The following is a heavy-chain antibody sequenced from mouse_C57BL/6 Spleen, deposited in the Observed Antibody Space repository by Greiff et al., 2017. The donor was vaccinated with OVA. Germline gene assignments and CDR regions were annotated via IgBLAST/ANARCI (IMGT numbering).Heavy chain of an antibody. CDR1: GYTFTSYG. D-gene: IGHD1-1*01. CDR3: ATYYYSSSPCY. CDR2: IYPRSGNT. J-gene: IGHJ2*01. Sequence: QVQLQQSGAELARPGASVKLSCKASGYTFTSYGISWVKQRTGQGLEWIGEIYPRSGNTYYNEKFKGKATLTADKSSSTAYMELRSLTSEDSAVYFCATYYYSSSPCYWGQGTTLTVSS. V-gene: IGHV1-81*01.